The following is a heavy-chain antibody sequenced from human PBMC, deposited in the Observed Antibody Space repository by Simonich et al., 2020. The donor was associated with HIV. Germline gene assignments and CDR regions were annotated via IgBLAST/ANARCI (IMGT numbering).Heavy chain of an antibody. CDR2: IYYSGST. V-gene: IGHV4-39*01. J-gene: IGHJ4*02. Sequence: QLQLQESGPGLVKPSETLSLTCTVSGGSLRSSSFYWGWIRQPPGKGLEWIGNIYYSGSTFYNPYVKSRVTISVDTSKNQFSLKLSSVTAADTAVYYCAGLKTMGGYFDYWGQGTLVTVSS. CDR1: GGSLRSSSFY. CDR3: AGLKTMGGYFDY. D-gene: IGHD3-10*01.